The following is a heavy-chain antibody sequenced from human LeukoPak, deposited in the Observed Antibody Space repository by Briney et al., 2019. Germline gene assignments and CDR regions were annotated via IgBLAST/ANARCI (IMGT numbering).Heavy chain of an antibody. D-gene: IGHD2-2*01. CDR1: GGTFSSYA. CDR3: ARCRSSTSCYFLDY. J-gene: IGHJ4*02. CDR2: IIPILGIA. Sequence: ASVKVSCKASGGTFSSYAISWVRQAPGQGLEWMGGIIPILGIANYAQKFQGRVTITADKSTSTAYMELSSLRSEDTAVYYCARCRSSTSCYFLDYWGQGTLVTVSS. V-gene: IGHV1-69*04.